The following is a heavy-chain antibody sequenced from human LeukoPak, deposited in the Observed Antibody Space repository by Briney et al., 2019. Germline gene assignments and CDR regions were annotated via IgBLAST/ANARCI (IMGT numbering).Heavy chain of an antibody. J-gene: IGHJ4*02. CDR2: ISSSGSTI. D-gene: IGHD3-16*02. V-gene: IGHV3-48*03. CDR1: GFTFSSYE. CDR3: ARDLEDLSYFDY. Sequence: GGSLRLSCAASGFTFSSYEMNWVRQAPGKGLEWVSYISSSGSTIYYADSVKGRFTISRDNAKNSLYLQMNSLRAEDTAVYYCARDLEDLSYFDYWGQGTLVTVSS.